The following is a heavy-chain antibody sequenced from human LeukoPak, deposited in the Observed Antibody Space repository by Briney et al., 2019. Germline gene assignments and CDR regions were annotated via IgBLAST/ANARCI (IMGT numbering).Heavy chain of an antibody. CDR1: GGSISSYY. CDR3: ARDRNYYGDAMKYLDL. D-gene: IGHD4-17*01. V-gene: IGHV4-59*01. Sequence: PSETLSLTCTVSGGSISSYYWSWIRQPPGKGLEWIGYIYYSGSTNYNPSLKSRVTISVDTSKNQFSLKLSSVTAADTAVYYCARDRNYYGDAMKYLDLWGRGTLVTVSS. CDR2: IYYSGST. J-gene: IGHJ2*01.